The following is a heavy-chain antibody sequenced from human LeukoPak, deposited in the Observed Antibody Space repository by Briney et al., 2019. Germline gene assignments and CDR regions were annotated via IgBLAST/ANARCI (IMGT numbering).Heavy chain of an antibody. V-gene: IGHV3-48*04. CDR2: ISAGSGTV. J-gene: IGHJ2*01. D-gene: IGHD1-14*01. Sequence: GGSLRLSCAASGLSLSSNNMHWVRQAPGGGLEWLSYISAGSGTVFSADSVKGRFSISRDNARESLFLRMNSLRVDDTAVYYCTKDLGLRRMIWGRGTLVIVSS. CDR3: TKDLGLRRMI. CDR1: GLSLSSNN.